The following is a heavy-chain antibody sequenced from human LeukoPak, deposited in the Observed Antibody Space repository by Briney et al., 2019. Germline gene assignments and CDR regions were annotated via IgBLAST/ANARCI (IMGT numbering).Heavy chain of an antibody. D-gene: IGHD6-19*01. CDR2: IYHSGST. J-gene: IGHJ4*02. CDR1: GGXISSSNC. Sequence: SETLSLTCAVSGGXISSSNCWSWVRQPPGKELEWIGEIYHSGSTNYNPSLKSRVTISVDKSKNQFSLKLSSVTAADTAVYYCASRSGSSGWYEVDYWGQGTLVTVSS. CDR3: ASRSGSSGWYEVDY. V-gene: IGHV4-4*02.